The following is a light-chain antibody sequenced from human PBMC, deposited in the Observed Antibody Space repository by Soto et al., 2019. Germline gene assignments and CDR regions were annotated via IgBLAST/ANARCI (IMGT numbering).Light chain of an antibody. CDR1: SSDVGGYNY. CDR2: DVT. CDR3: CSYAGGYTYV. Sequence: QSALTQPRSVSGSPGQSVTISCTGTSSDVGGYNYVSWYQQYPGKAPKLMIYDVTKRPSGVPDRFSGSKSGNTASLTISGLQADDEADYYCCSYAGGYTYVFGTGTKLTVL. V-gene: IGLV2-11*01. J-gene: IGLJ1*01.